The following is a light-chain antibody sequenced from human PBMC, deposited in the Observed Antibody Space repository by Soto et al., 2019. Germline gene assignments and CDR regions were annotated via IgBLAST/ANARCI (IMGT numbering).Light chain of an antibody. V-gene: IGKV1-39*01. CDR2: AAS. CDR1: QSIRTY. J-gene: IGKJ1*01. CDR3: QQSYSTLRWT. Sequence: DIQMTQSPSSLSASVGDRVTITCRASQSIRTYLNWYQQKPGKAPKLLIYAASSLQTGVPSRFSGSGSGTDFTLTITSLQPEDFATYSCQQSYSTLRWTFGQGTKVEIK.